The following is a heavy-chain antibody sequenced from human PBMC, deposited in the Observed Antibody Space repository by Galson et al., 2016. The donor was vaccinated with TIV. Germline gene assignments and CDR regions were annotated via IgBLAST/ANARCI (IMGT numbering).Heavy chain of an antibody. V-gene: IGHV3-7*01. D-gene: IGHD6-13*01. CDR2: INEDGSNK. CDR1: GFTLRKYW. J-gene: IGHJ4*02. CDR3: ARAMAAVDSY. Sequence: SLRLSCAASGFTLRKYWINWVRQAPGKGLEWVANINEDGSNKYYVESVKGRFTISRDDAENSVYPQMNGLRAEDTSKYYCARAMAAVDSYWAQGTLVTVSS.